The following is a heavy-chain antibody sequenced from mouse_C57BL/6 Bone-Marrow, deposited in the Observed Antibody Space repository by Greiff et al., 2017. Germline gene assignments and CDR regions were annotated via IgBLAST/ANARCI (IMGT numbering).Heavy chain of an antibody. V-gene: IGHV3-6*01. Sequence: EVQLVESGPGLVKPSQSLSLTCSVTGYSITSGYYWNWIRQFPGNKLEWMGYISYDGSNNYNPSLKNRISITRDTSKNQFFLKLNSVTTEDTATYYCARTVVAGYFDYWGQGTTLTVSS. J-gene: IGHJ2*01. CDR1: GYSITSGYY. D-gene: IGHD1-1*01. CDR2: ISYDGSN. CDR3: ARTVVAGYFDY.